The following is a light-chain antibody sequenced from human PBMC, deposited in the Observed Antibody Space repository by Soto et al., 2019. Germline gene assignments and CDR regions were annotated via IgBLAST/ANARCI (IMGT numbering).Light chain of an antibody. Sequence: DIQLTQYPSSLSASVGDRVTITCRASQSISSYLNWYQQKPGKAPKLLIYAASSLQSGVPSRFSGSGSGTDFTLTINILQPEDFATYYCQQTYSTPLTFGGGTKVDIK. J-gene: IGKJ4*01. CDR2: AAS. CDR3: QQTYSTPLT. CDR1: QSISSY. V-gene: IGKV1-39*01.